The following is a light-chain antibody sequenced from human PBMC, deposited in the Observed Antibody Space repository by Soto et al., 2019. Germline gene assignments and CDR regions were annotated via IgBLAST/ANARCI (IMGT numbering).Light chain of an antibody. CDR2: GAS. CDR3: QHYNNCVN. CDR1: QSVSSN. Sequence: EIVMTQSPGTLSVSPGERATLSCGASQSVSSNVAWYQQKPGQAPRLLIYGASTRATGIPARFSGSGSGTEFTLTLSSLQSEDFAVYYCQHYNNCVNFSGGTKGDI. J-gene: IGKJ4*01. V-gene: IGKV3D-15*01.